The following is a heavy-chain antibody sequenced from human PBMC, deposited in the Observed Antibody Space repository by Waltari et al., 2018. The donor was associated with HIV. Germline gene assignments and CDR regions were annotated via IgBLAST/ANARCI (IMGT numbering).Heavy chain of an antibody. CDR2: FWRTGST. Sequence: QVQLQESGPGLVKPSEPLSLTCAASGYSISSGYYWGWIRQPPGTGLEWIGSFWRTGSTYYNPSLKSRVTISGDTSKNQFSLNLTSVTAADTAVYFCARLPYSTSRFDYWGQGTLVTVSS. J-gene: IGHJ4*02. CDR1: GYSISSGYY. D-gene: IGHD6-6*01. CDR3: ARLPYSTSRFDY. V-gene: IGHV4-38-2*01.